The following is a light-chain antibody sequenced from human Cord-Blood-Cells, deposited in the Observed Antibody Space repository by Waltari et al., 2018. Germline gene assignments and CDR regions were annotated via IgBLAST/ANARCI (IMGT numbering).Light chain of an antibody. CDR1: QDISNY. Sequence: MGMNKSPSSLSASVGDRVTITCQASQDISNYLNWYQQKPGKAPKLLIYDASNLETGVPSRFSGSGSGTDFTFTISSLQPKDIATYYCQQYDNLPLFTFGPGTKVDIK. J-gene: IGKJ3*01. V-gene: IGKV1-33*01. CDR2: DAS. CDR3: QQYDNLPLFT.